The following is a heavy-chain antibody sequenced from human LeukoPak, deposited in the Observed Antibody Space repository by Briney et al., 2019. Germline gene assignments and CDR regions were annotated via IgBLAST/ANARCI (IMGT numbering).Heavy chain of an antibody. CDR1: GYTFTSYY. CDR3: ASSGYSYGYHY. CDR2: INPSGGST. Sequence: AAVKVSCKASGYTFTSYYMHWVRQAPGQGLEWMGIINPSGGSTSYAQKFQGRVTMTRDTSTSTVYMELSSLRSEDPAVYYCASSGYSYGYHYWGQGTLVTVSS. V-gene: IGHV1-46*01. J-gene: IGHJ4*02. D-gene: IGHD5-18*01.